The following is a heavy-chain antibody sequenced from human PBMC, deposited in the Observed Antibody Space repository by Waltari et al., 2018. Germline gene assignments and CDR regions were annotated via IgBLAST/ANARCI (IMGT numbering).Heavy chain of an antibody. D-gene: IGHD2-15*01. CDR1: GFTFSSYW. CDR3: ARDRGWSTFDY. Sequence: EVQLVESGGGLVQPGGSLRLACAASGFTFSSYWMSWVRQAPGKGLGWVSNIKQDGSVIYYMDSVKGRFTVSRDNAKNSLYLQMNSLRAEDTAVYYCARDRGWSTFDYWGQGTLVTVSS. V-gene: IGHV3-7*01. J-gene: IGHJ4*02. CDR2: IKQDGSVI.